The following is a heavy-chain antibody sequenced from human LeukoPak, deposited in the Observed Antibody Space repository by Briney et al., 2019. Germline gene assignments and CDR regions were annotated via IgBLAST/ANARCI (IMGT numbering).Heavy chain of an antibody. CDR1: GFTFSSYA. D-gene: IGHD3-3*01. CDR2: ISGSGGST. V-gene: IGHV3-23*01. Sequence: GGSLRLSCAASGFTFSSYAMSWVRQAPGKGLEWVSAISGSGGSTYYADSVKGRFTISRDNSKNTLYLQMNSLRAEDTAVYYCARDRAIFGVVTYAFDIWGQGTMVTVSS. J-gene: IGHJ3*02. CDR3: ARDRAIFGVVTYAFDI.